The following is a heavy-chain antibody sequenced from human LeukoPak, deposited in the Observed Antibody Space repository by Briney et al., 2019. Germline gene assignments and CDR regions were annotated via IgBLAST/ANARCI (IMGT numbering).Heavy chain of an antibody. CDR2: INHSGST. CDR3: ARITVTTTPADY. V-gene: IGHV4-34*01. CDR1: GGSFSGYY. J-gene: IGHJ4*02. Sequence: PSETLSLTCAVYGGSFSGYYWSWIRRPPGKGLEWIGEINHSGSTNYNPSLKSRVTISVDTSKNQFSLKLSSVTAADTAVYYCARITVTTTPADYWGQGTLVTVSS. D-gene: IGHD4-17*01.